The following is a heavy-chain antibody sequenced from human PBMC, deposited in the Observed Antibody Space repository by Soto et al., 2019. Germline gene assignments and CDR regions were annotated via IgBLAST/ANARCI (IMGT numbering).Heavy chain of an antibody. Sequence: QITLKESGPTVVKPTETLTLTCTFSGFSLTTSGVGVGWVRQSPGKAPEWLALIYWDDDKRYSTSLKCRLTITKDTSKTQVVLTMANVDPADTATYYCAHRVLRTVFGLVTTTAIYFDFWGQGTPVVVSS. J-gene: IGHJ4*02. CDR1: GFSLTTSGVG. CDR2: IYWDDDK. D-gene: IGHD3-3*01. CDR3: AHRVLRTVFGLVTTTAIYFDF. V-gene: IGHV2-5*02.